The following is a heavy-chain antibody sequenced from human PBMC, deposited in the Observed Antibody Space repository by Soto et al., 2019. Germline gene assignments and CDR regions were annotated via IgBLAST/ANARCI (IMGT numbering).Heavy chain of an antibody. J-gene: IGHJ4*02. CDR2: MNPNSGNT. CDR1: GYTFTSYD. CDR3: ARTPLLTGTPDY. Sequence: AASVKVSCKASGYTFTSYDINWVRQATGQGLEWMGWMNPNSGNTGYAQKFQGRVTMTRNASISTAYMELSSLRSEDTAVYYCARTPLLTGTPDYWGQGTLVTVSS. D-gene: IGHD1-1*01. V-gene: IGHV1-8*01.